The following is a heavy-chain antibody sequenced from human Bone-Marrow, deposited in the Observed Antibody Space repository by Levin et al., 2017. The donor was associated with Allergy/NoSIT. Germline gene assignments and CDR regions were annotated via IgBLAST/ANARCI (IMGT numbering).Heavy chain of an antibody. Sequence: KPGGSLRLSCAVSGGSITSNNWWSWVRQSPGKGLEWIGEIYRSGSTNYNPSLKNRVSMSVDTSKNQFSLRLNSVTAADTAVYFCARDNPLAVAGTFDYWGQGTLVTVSS. CDR1: GGSITSNNW. J-gene: IGHJ4*02. V-gene: IGHV4-4*01. D-gene: IGHD6-19*01. CDR3: ARDNPLAVAGTFDY. CDR2: IYRSGST.